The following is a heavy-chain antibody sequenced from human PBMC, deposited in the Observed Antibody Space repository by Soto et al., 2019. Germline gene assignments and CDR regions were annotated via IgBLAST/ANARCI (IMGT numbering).Heavy chain of an antibody. J-gene: IGHJ6*02. V-gene: IGHV3-7*05. CDR2: IKQDGSEK. Sequence: PGGSLRLSCAASGFTFSSYWMSWVRQAPGKGLEWVANIKQDGSEKYYVDSVKGRFTISRDNAKNSLYLQMNSLRAEDTAVYYCARAPIAVAGEHYYYYYGMDVWGQGTTVTVSS. CDR1: GFTFSSYW. D-gene: IGHD6-19*01. CDR3: ARAPIAVAGEHYYYYYGMDV.